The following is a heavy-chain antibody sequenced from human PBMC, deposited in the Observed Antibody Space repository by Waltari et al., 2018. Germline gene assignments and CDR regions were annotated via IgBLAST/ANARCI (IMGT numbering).Heavy chain of an antibody. CDR3: AREHRYYFDTHTLYFDL. J-gene: IGHJ2*01. V-gene: IGHV1-18*01. D-gene: IGHD3-9*01. CDR1: GHTSTAYG. CDR2: ISACNGDP. Sequence: QIRLEESGAEVKKPGASVKVSCKASGHTSTAYGISWVRQAPGEGLEWMGWISACNGDPKYAQKFQHRVTMTTDASTSTVYMELRSLRSDDTAVYYCAREHRYYFDTHTLYFDLWGRGTLVTVSS.